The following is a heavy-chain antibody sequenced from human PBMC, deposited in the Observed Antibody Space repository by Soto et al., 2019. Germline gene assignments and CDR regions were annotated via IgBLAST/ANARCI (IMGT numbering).Heavy chain of an antibody. Sequence: GASVKVSCKASGYIFTTNGLSWVRQAPGQGLEWMGWINPNNGNTEYAQKFQGRGTITRDTSASTAYMELSSLRSEDTAVYYCARVPMTTVTTFDYWGQGTLVTVSS. CDR3: ARVPMTTVTTFDY. CDR2: INPNNGNT. D-gene: IGHD4-4*01. J-gene: IGHJ4*02. CDR1: GYIFTTNG. V-gene: IGHV1-18*01.